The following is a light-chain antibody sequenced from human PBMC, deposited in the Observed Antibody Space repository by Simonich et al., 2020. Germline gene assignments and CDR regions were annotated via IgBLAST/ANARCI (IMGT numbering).Light chain of an antibody. J-gene: IGLJ2*01. V-gene: IGLV6-57*01. CDR1: SGRIASNY. CDR3: QSYDSSNQV. CDR2: EDN. Sequence: NFMLPQPHSVSESPGKTVTISCTRSSGRIASNYVQWYQQRPGSSPTPGIYEDNQRPSGVPDRFSGSIDSSSNSASLTISGLKTEDEADYYCQSYDSSNQVFGGGTKLTVL.